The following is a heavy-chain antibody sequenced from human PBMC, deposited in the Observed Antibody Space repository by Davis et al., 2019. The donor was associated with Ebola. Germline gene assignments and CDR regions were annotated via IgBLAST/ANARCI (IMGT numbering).Heavy chain of an antibody. CDR1: GFTFSTYT. D-gene: IGHD1-26*01. J-gene: IGHJ1*01. CDR2: ITRTSGYI. CDR3: ARDLGAGGVGATMQY. Sequence: GSLRLSCAASGFTFSTYTMNWVRQAPGKGLEWVSSITRTSGYIYYADSVKGRFTTSRDNSKNTLYLQMNSLRAEDTAVYFCARDLGAGGVGATMQYWGPGTLVTVSS. V-gene: IGHV3-21*04.